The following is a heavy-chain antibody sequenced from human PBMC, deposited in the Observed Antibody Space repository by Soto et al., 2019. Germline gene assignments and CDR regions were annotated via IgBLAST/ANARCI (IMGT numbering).Heavy chain of an antibody. Sequence: GGSLRLSCAASGFTFSSYGMHWVRQAPGKGLEWVAVISYDGSNKYYADSVKGRFTISRDNSKNTLYLQMNSLRAEDTAVYYCAKDYVLRYFDWLPTASNVEYYFDYWGQGTLVTVSS. CDR3: AKDYVLRYFDWLPTASNVEYYFDY. D-gene: IGHD3-9*01. V-gene: IGHV3-30*18. CDR1: GFTFSSYG. CDR2: ISYDGSNK. J-gene: IGHJ4*02.